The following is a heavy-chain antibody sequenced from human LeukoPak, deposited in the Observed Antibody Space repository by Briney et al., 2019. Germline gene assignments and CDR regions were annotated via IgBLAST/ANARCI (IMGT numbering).Heavy chain of an antibody. Sequence: SETLFLTCAAYGGSFSGYYWSWIRQPPGKGLEWIGEINHSGSTNYNPSLKSRVTISVDTSKNQFSLKLSSVTAADTAVYYCARVYSSSWYSNWFDPWGQGTLVTVSS. CDR2: INHSGST. V-gene: IGHV4-34*01. D-gene: IGHD6-13*01. CDR1: GGSFSGYY. CDR3: ARVYSSSWYSNWFDP. J-gene: IGHJ5*02.